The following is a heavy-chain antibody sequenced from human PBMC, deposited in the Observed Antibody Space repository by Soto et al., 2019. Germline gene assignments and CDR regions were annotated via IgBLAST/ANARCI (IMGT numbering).Heavy chain of an antibody. V-gene: IGHV4-4*07. CDR3: GGKGTTQDY. CDR2: IYTSGST. Sequence: PSRTLSLTCTVSGGSISSYYWSWIRQPAGKGLEWIGRIYTSGSTNYNPSLKSRVTMSVDTSKNQFSLKLSSVTAADTAIYYCGGKGTTQDYWGRRSPVTGSA. CDR1: GGSISSYY. D-gene: IGHD4-17*01. J-gene: IGHJ4*02.